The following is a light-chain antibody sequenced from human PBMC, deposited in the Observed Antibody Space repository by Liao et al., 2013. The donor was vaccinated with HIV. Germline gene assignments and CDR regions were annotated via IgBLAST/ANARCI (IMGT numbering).Light chain of an antibody. CDR3: QAWDISTHVV. J-gene: IGLJ2*01. CDR1: NIGSKS. CDR2: YDS. Sequence: SYELTQPPSVSVAPGKTARITCGGNNIGSKSVHWYQQKPGQAPVLVIYYDSDRPSGIPERFSGSNSGNTATLTISRVEAGDEADYYCQAWDISTHVVFGGGTKLTVL. V-gene: IGLV3-21*01.